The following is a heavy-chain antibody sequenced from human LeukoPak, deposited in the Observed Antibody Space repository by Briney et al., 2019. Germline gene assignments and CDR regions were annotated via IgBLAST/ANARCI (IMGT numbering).Heavy chain of an antibody. Sequence: PSETLSLTCTVSGGSISSGDYYWSWIRQPPGKGLEWIGEINHSGSTNYNPSLKSRVTISVDTSKNQFSLKLSSVTAADTAVYYCARGRRGSKSSYYYYMDVWGKGTTVTVSS. V-gene: IGHV4-39*07. CDR3: ARGRRGSKSSYYYYMDV. D-gene: IGHD1-14*01. CDR1: GGSISSGDYY. J-gene: IGHJ6*03. CDR2: INHSGST.